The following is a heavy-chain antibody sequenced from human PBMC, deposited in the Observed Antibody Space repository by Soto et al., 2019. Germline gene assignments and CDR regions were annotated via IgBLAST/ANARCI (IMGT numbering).Heavy chain of an antibody. V-gene: IGHV3-23*01. CDR3: AKAKWELPHFDY. J-gene: IGHJ4*02. CDR2: ISGSGGST. CDR1: GVTFSSYA. D-gene: IGHD1-26*01. Sequence: EVQLLESGGGLVQPGGSLRLSCAASGVTFSSYAMSWVRQAPGKGLEWVSAISGSGGSTYYADSVKGRFTISRDNSKNTLYLQMNSLRAEDTAVYYCAKAKWELPHFDYWGQGTLVTVSS.